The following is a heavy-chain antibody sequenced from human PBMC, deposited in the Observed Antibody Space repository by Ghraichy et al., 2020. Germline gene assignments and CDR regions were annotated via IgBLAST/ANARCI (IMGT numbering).Heavy chain of an antibody. Sequence: SVKVSCKASGFTFTSSAVQWVRQARGQRLEWIGWIVVGSGNTNYAQKFQERVTITRDMSTSTAYMELSSLRSEDTAVYYCAADPYYYDSSGNWYFDLWGRGTLVTVSS. J-gene: IGHJ2*01. CDR2: IVVGSGNT. CDR3: AADPYYYDSSGNWYFDL. D-gene: IGHD3-22*01. CDR1: GFTFTSSA. V-gene: IGHV1-58*01.